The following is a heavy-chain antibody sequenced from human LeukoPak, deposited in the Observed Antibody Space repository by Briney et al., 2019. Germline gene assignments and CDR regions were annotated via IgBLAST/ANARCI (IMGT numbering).Heavy chain of an antibody. D-gene: IGHD3-9*01. CDR2: INADGSEK. J-gene: IGHJ4*02. Sequence: GGSLRLSCAASGFTFRSHWMSWVRQAPGKGLEWVANINADGSEKFYVDSMKGRFSISRDNAENSVSLQMSSLRGEDTAVYYCARESRGYNILTGYYTQLAYWGQGTRVTVSS. CDR1: GFTFRSHW. CDR3: ARESRGYNILTGYYTQLAY. V-gene: IGHV3-7*01.